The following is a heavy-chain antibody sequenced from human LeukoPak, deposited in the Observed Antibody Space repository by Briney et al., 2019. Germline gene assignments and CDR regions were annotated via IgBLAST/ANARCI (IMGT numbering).Heavy chain of an antibody. V-gene: IGHV1-46*01. J-gene: IGHJ5*02. CDR3: ARDNSLRDTAWWFDP. CDR2: INPSGDNT. D-gene: IGHD5-24*01. CDR1: GYTFTNNF. Sequence: GASVKVSCKASGYTFTNNFMHWVRQAPGQGLWWIGIINPSGDNTWYAQKFQGRVTMTRDMATSADYLEVSSLRSEDTAVYYCARDNSLRDTAWWFDPWGQGTLVTVSS.